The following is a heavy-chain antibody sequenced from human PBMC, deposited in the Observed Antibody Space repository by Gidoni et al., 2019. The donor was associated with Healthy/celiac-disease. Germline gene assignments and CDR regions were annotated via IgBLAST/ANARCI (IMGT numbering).Heavy chain of an antibody. Sequence: QVQLQQWGAGLLKPSETLSLTCAVYGGSFSGYYWSWIRQPPGKGLEWIGEINHSGSTNYNPSLKSRVTISVDTSKNQFSLKLSSVTAADTAVYYCARGVRIGRYYYDSSGYYSGPDYWGQGTLVTVSS. V-gene: IGHV4-34*01. CDR2: INHSGST. CDR3: ARGVRIGRYYYDSSGYYSGPDY. J-gene: IGHJ4*02. D-gene: IGHD3-22*01. CDR1: GGSFSGYY.